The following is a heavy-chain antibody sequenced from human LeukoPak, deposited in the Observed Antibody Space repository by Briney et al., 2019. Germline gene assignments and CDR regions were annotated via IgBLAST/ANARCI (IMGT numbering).Heavy chain of an antibody. J-gene: IGHJ4*02. CDR3: AKRSGYTTGWFFAF. D-gene: IGHD6-19*01. CDR2: ISGSGDNT. CDR1: GFTFDDYA. Sequence: GGSLRLSCAASGFTFDDYAMSWVHQAPGKGLEWVSSISGSGDNTYYAESVKGRFTISRDNSKNTLFLQMNSLRAEDTAVSYCAKRSGYTTGWFFAFWGQGTLVTVSS. V-gene: IGHV3-23*01.